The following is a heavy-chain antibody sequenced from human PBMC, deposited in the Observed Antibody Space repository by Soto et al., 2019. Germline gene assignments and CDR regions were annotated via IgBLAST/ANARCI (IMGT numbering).Heavy chain of an antibody. J-gene: IGHJ4*02. Sequence: ASVKVSCKASGYTLTGYYMHWVRQAPGQGLEWMGWINPNSGGTNYAQKFQGWVTMTRDTSISTAYMELSRLRSDDTAVYYCAGDARGDEAPMDYWGQGTLVTVSS. CDR3: AGDARGDEAPMDY. D-gene: IGHD3-10*01. CDR2: INPNSGGT. V-gene: IGHV1-2*04. CDR1: GYTLTGYY.